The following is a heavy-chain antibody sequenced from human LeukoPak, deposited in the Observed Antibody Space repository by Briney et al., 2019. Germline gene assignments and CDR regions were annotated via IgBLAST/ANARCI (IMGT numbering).Heavy chain of an antibody. Sequence: GGSLRLSCAASGFTFSSYWMSWVRQAPGKGLEWVANIKQDGSEKYYADSVKGRFTISRDNSKNTLYLQMNSLRAEDTAVYYCARTRTDFVGYYFDYWGQGTLVTVSS. CDR2: IKQDGSEK. D-gene: IGHD3/OR15-3a*01. CDR3: ARTRTDFVGYYFDY. V-gene: IGHV3-7*01. CDR1: GFTFSSYW. J-gene: IGHJ4*02.